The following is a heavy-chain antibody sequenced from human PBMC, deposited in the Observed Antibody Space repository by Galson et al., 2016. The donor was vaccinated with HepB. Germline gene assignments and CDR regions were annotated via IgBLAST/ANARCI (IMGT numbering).Heavy chain of an antibody. CDR2: IYHNGNT. CDR1: GDFISSSNW. V-gene: IGHV4/OR15-8*02. Sequence: SETLSLTCDVSGDFISSSNWWSWVRQSPGKRLEWIGEIYHNGNTNYNPSLKGRATMSIDKSKNNFSLKVTSVTAADTAIYYCARCEFGDPFDYWGRGILVTVAS. CDR3: ARCEFGDPFDY. D-gene: IGHD4-17*01. J-gene: IGHJ4*02.